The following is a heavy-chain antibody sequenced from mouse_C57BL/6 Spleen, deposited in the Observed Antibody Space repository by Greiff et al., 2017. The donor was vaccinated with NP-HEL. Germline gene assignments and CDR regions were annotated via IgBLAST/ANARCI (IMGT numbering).Heavy chain of an antibody. J-gene: IGHJ4*01. D-gene: IGHD2-1*01. Sequence: VQLQQSVAELVRPGASVKLSCTASGFNIKNTYMHWVKQRPEQGLEWIGRIDPANGKTKYAPKFQGKATITADKSSNTAYLQLRSLTSEDTAISYCARDHYYACNNAMDYWGQGTSVTVSS. CDR2: IDPANGKT. CDR1: GFNIKNTY. CDR3: ARDHYYACNNAMDY. V-gene: IGHV14-3*01.